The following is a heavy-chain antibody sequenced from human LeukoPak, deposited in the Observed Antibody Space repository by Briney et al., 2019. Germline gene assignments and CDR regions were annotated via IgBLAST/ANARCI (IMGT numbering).Heavy chain of an antibody. CDR2: FHPNCGVT. J-gene: IGHJ5*02. V-gene: IGHV1-2*02. Sequence: ASVKVSCKASGYTFTDYYIHWVRPALGQGLERMGWFHPNCGVTNSAQKLQGRVTMTRDTPITTVNMELNRLRSDDTAVYYCARGGYYNTSGYHYVQGFDPWGQGTLVTVSS. D-gene: IGHD3-22*01. CDR3: ARGGYYNTSGYHYVQGFDP. CDR1: GYTFTDYY.